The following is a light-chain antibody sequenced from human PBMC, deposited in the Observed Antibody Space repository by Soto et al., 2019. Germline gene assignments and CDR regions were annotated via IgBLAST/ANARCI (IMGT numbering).Light chain of an antibody. CDR2: GST. CDR1: SSNIGAGYD. Sequence: QSVLTQPPSVSGAPGQRVTISCTGSSSNIGAGYDVHWYQQLPGTAPKLLIYGSTNRPSGVPDRFSGSKSGTSASLAITGLQAEDEADYYCQSYDSRLSPNYVFGTGTKLTVL. V-gene: IGLV1-40*01. CDR3: QSYDSRLSPNYV. J-gene: IGLJ1*01.